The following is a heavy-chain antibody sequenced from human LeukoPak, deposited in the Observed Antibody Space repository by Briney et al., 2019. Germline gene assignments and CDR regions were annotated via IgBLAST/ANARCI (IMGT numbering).Heavy chain of an antibody. CDR2: IYYTGSS. CDR3: ARDCSGGSCFSGPFEY. V-gene: IGHV4-39*02. J-gene: IGHJ4*02. D-gene: IGHD2-15*01. CDR1: GGSIGDSSYY. Sequence: SQTLSLTCIVSGGSIGDSSYYWDWIRQPPGKGLEWIGSIYYTGSSYYNPSLKSRVTISVDTSKNQFSLKLRSVTAADTAVYYCARDCSGGSCFSGPFEYWGQGTLVTVSS.